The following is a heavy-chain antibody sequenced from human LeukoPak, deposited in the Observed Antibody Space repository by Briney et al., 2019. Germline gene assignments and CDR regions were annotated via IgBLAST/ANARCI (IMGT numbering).Heavy chain of an antibody. J-gene: IGHJ4*02. Sequence: PGGSLRLSCADSAFTVSSNYMSWVRQAPGKGLEWVSVIYSGGSTYYADSVKGRFTISRDNSKNTLYLQMNSLRAEDTAVYYCARDRDSSGYLFRYWGQGTLVTVSS. D-gene: IGHD3-22*01. CDR1: AFTVSSNY. CDR3: ARDRDSSGYLFRY. CDR2: IYSGGST. V-gene: IGHV3-53*01.